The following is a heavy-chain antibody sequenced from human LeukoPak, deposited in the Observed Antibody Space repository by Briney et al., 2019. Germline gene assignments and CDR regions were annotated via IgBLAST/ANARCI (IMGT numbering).Heavy chain of an antibody. J-gene: IGHJ4*02. D-gene: IGHD3-10*01. Sequence: YTSGSTNYNPSLKSRVAISVDTSKNQFSLKLSSVTAADTAVYYCARGNYGSGSYYTTPFDYWGQGTLVTVSS. CDR2: YTSGST. V-gene: IGHV4-61*02. CDR3: ARGNYGSGSYYTTPFDY.